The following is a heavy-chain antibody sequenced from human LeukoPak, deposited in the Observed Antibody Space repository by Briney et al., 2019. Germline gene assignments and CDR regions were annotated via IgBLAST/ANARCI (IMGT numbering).Heavy chain of an antibody. D-gene: IGHD1-26*01. CDR2: IYYSGGT. CDR3: ASRLSQEVGATVLDY. J-gene: IGHJ4*02. Sequence: SETLSLTCTVSVGSISSSSYYWGWIRQPPGKWLEWIGSIYYSGGTYDNPSLKSRITISVDTSKNQFSLKLSSVTAADTAVYYCASRLSQEVGATVLDYWGQGTLVTVSS. CDR1: VGSISSSSYY. V-gene: IGHV4-39*01.